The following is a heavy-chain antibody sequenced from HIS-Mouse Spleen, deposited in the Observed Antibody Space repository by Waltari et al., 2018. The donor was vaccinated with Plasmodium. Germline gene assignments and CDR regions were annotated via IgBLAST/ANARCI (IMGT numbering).Heavy chain of an antibody. CDR2: INPNRGGT. D-gene: IGHD3-16*01. Sequence: QVQLVQSGAEVKKPGASVKVSCKASGYTFTGYYMHWVRQAPGQGLEWMGWINPNRGGTNYAQKFKGRVTMTRDTSISTAYMELSRLRSDDTAVYYCARDGPGETSFDYWGQGTLVTVSS. J-gene: IGHJ4*02. CDR3: ARDGPGETSFDY. CDR1: GYTFTGYY. V-gene: IGHV1-2*02.